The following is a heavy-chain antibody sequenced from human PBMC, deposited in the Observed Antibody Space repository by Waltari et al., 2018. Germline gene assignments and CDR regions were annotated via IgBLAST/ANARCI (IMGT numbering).Heavy chain of an antibody. CDR1: GSTFSSYA. D-gene: IGHD6-6*01. CDR2: IIPSFGTA. CDR3: ARWGYSSSSICGMDV. Sequence: QVQLVQSGAEVKKPGSSVKDSCKASGSTFSSYAISRERKAPGQGLEWMGGIIPSFGTANYAQKFQGRVTITADESTSTAYMELSSLRSEDTAVYYCARWGYSSSSICGMDVWGQGTTVTVSS. V-gene: IGHV1-69*01. J-gene: IGHJ6*02.